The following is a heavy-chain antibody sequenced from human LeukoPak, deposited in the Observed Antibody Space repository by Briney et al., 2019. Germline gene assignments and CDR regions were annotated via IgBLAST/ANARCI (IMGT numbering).Heavy chain of an antibody. V-gene: IGHV4-59*01. CDR3: ATIINITMIDNYYMDV. CDR1: GGSISSYY. CDR2: IYYSGST. Sequence: KPSETLSLTCTVSGGSISSYYWSWIRQPPGKGLEWIGYIYYSGSTTYNPSLKSRVTMSVDTSNNQFSLKLSSVTAAGTAVYYCATIINITMIDNYYMDVWGKGTTVTVSS. J-gene: IGHJ6*03. D-gene: IGHD3-22*01.